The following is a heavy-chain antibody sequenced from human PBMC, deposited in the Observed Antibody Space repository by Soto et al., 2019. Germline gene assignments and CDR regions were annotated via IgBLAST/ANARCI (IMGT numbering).Heavy chain of an antibody. Sequence: QVQLQESGPGLVKPSGTLSLTCAVSSDSISSSTWWSWVRQPPGRGLEWMGEILHSGSTNYNPSLTSRVTISLGKSKNQFSLNLTSVTAADTAVYYCASSPGSLAGDYLGQGILVSVTS. J-gene: IGHJ4*02. V-gene: IGHV4-4*02. CDR1: SDSISSSTW. D-gene: IGHD2-15*01. CDR3: ASSPGSLAGDY. CDR2: ILHSGST.